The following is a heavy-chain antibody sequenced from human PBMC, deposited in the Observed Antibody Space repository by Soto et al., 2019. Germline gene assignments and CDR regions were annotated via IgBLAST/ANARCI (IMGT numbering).Heavy chain of an antibody. V-gene: IGHV4-31*03. Sequence: QVQLQESGPGLVKPSQTLSLTCTVSGGSISSGGYYWSWIRQHPGKGLEWIGYIYYSGSTYYNPSLKSRVTISEDTSKNQFSLKLSSVTAADTAVYYCARILYGSGSYKGVGWFDPWGQGTLVTVSS. CDR3: ARILYGSGSYKGVGWFDP. J-gene: IGHJ5*02. D-gene: IGHD3-10*01. CDR1: GGSISSGGYY. CDR2: IYYSGST.